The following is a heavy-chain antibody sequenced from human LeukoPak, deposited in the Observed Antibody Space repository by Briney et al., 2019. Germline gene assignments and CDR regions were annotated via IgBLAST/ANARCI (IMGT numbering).Heavy chain of an antibody. CDR1: GVTFSNDA. CDR3: ASQRHHRVAVAGSFDY. V-gene: IGHV3-23*01. J-gene: IGHJ4*02. D-gene: IGHD6-19*01. CDR2: ISPDGIYI. Sequence: PGGSVRLSCAASGVTFSNDAISWVRQTPGTGLEWLSSISPDGIYIYYADSVKGRFTTSRDNSKNTLYLQMNSLRAEDTAVYFCASQRHHRVAVAGSFDYWGQGTLVSVSP.